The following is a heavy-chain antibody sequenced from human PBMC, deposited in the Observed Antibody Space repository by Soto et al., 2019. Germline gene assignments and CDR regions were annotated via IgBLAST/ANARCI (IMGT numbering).Heavy chain of an antibody. Sequence: KISCKGSGYSFSTYWIGWVRQAPGQGLEWMGRIIPILGIANYAQKFQGRVTITADKSTSTAYMELSSLRSEDTAVYYYAREGNNWNDNYFAYWGQGTLVTVSS. CDR2: IIPILGIA. J-gene: IGHJ4*02. CDR1: GYSFSTYW. D-gene: IGHD1-1*01. V-gene: IGHV1-69*04. CDR3: AREGNNWNDNYFAY.